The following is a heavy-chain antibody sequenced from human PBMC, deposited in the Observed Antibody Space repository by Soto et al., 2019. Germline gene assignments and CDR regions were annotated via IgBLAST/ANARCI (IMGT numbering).Heavy chain of an antibody. V-gene: IGHV3-7*05. CDR2: IKEDGSEK. CDR1: GFTFSSYW. Sequence: EVQLVESGGGLVQPGGSLRLSCTASGFTFSSYWMNWVRQAPGKGLEWVGNIKEDGSEKFYVDSVKGRFTISRDNAKSSLYLDMNSLRVEDTAIYFCARDFGGPWGQGTLVTVSS. CDR3: ARDFGGP. D-gene: IGHD1-26*01. J-gene: IGHJ5*02.